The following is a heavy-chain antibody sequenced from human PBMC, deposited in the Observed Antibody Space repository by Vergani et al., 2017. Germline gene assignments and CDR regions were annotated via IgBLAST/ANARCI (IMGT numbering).Heavy chain of an antibody. V-gene: IGHV3-33*01. CDR3: ARDRRSSYMDV. D-gene: IGHD2-2*01. CDR1: GFTFSSYG. J-gene: IGHJ6*03. Sequence: QEQLVESGGGVVQPGRSLRLSCVTFGFTFSSYGMHWVRQAPGKGLEWVAGIGHDGNNKHYADSVKGRFTISRDNCKNTLYLQMNSLRAEDTAVYYCARDRRSSYMDVWGKGTTVTVSS. CDR2: IGHDGNNK.